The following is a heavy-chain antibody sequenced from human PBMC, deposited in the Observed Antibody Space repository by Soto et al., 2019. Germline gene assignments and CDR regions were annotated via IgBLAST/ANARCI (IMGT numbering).Heavy chain of an antibody. J-gene: IGHJ4*02. CDR2: ITQDGSEK. CDR3: ARRGYSSSWAAFDY. Sequence: EVQLVESGGGLVQPGGSLRLSCVASGFTFSSYWMTWVRHAPGKGLEGVASITQDGSEKYYVDSVKGRFTIPRDNAKNSLYLQMNSLRAEDTAVYYGARRGYSSSWAAFDYWGQGTLVTVSS. CDR1: GFTFSSYW. V-gene: IGHV3-7*05. D-gene: IGHD6-13*01.